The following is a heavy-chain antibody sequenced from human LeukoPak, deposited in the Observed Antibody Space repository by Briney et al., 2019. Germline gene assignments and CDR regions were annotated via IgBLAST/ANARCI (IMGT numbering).Heavy chain of an antibody. V-gene: IGHV4-30-2*01. CDR3: ARLLWFGEYGYYFDY. D-gene: IGHD3-10*01. CDR2: IYHSGST. Sequence: SQTLSLTCAVSGGSISSGGYSWSWTRQPPGKGLEWIGYIYHSGSTCYNPSLKSRVTISVDRSKNQFSLKLSSVTAADTAVYYCARLLWFGEYGYYFDYWGQGTLVTVSS. J-gene: IGHJ4*02. CDR1: GGSISSGGYS.